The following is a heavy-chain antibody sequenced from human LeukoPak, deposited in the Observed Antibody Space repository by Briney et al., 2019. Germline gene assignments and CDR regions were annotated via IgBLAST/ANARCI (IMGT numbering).Heavy chain of an antibody. Sequence: GRSLRLSCAASGFTFSSYGMHWVRQAPGKGLEWVAVISYDGSNKYYADSVKGRFTISRDNSKNTLYLQMNSLRAEDTAVYYCASIDPGYWGQGTLVTVSS. V-gene: IGHV3-30*03. CDR1: GFTFSSYG. J-gene: IGHJ4*02. CDR2: ISYDGSNK. CDR3: ASIDPGY.